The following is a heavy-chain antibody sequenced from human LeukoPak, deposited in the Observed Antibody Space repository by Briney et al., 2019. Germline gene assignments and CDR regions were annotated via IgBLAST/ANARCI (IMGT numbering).Heavy chain of an antibody. CDR2: IYYSGST. CDR1: GDSISGSSFY. CDR3: ASSLTSSGWYSSDY. J-gene: IGHJ4*02. Sequence: SETLSLTCTVSGDSISGSSFYWDWIRQPPGKGLEWIGSIYYSGSTYYTPSLKSRVTISVDTSKNQFSLKLSSVTAADTAVYYCASSLTSSGWYSSDYWGQGTLVTVSS. D-gene: IGHD6-19*01. V-gene: IGHV4-39*01.